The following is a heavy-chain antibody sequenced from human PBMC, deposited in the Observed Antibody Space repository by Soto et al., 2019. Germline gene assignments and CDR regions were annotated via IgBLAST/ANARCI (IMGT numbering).Heavy chain of an antibody. D-gene: IGHD6-19*01. CDR2: ISGSGGST. V-gene: IGHV3-23*01. J-gene: IGHJ4*02. CDR3: ALGGSGWYSPFDY. CDR1: GFTFSSYA. Sequence: EVQLLESGGGLVQPGGSLRLSCAASGFTFSSYAMSWVRQAPGKGLEWVSAISGSGGSTYYADSVKGRFTISRDNSKNTLYLQMNSLRAEDTAVYYCALGGSGWYSPFDYWGQGTLVTVSS.